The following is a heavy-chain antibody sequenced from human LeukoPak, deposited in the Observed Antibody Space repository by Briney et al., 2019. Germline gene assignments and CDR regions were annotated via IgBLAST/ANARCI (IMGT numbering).Heavy chain of an antibody. CDR3: ARGRRGLWYYYMDV. V-gene: IGHV3-33*08. J-gene: IGHJ6*03. Sequence: PGGSLRLSCAASGFTFNIYGMNWVRQAPGKGLEWVAVIWYDGSNKYYADSVKGRFTISRDNSKNTLYLQMNSLRAEDTAVYYCARGRRGLWYYYMDVWGKGTTVTVSS. CDR2: IWYDGSNK. D-gene: IGHD3-16*01. CDR1: GFTFNIYG.